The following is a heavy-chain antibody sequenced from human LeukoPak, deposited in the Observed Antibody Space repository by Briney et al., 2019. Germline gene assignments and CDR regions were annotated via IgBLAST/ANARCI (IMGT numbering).Heavy chain of an antibody. D-gene: IGHD3-10*01. J-gene: IGHJ4*02. CDR3: AKDYYSGSGSYCFDC. Sequence: PGRSLRLSCAASGFTFSSYDMHWVRQAPGKGLEWVAVISYDGSNKYYADSVKGRFTISRDNSKNTLYLQMNSLRAEDSAVYYCAKDYYSGSGSYCFDCWGQGTLVTVSS. V-gene: IGHV3-30*18. CDR2: ISYDGSNK. CDR1: GFTFSSYD.